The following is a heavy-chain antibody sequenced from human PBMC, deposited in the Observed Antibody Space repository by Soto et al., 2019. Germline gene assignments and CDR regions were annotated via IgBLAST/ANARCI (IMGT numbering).Heavy chain of an antibody. V-gene: IGHV4-34*01. CDR1: GGSFSGYY. D-gene: IGHD3-3*01. J-gene: IGHJ6*02. CDR3: ARVTGDFWSGPPLYYYYGMDV. Sequence: SETLSLTCAVYGGSFSGYYWSWIRQPPGKGLEWIGEINHSGSTNYNPSLKSRVTISVDTSKNQFSLKLSSVTAADTAVYYCARVTGDFWSGPPLYYYYGMDVWGQGTTVTVSS. CDR2: INHSGST.